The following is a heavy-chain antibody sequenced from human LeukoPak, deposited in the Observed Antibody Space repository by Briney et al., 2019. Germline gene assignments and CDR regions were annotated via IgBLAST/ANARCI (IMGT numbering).Heavy chain of an antibody. CDR2: IKPDSGAT. J-gene: IGHJ4*02. Sequence: GASVKVSCKASGYTFTVHYMHWLRQAPGQGLEWMGWIKPDSGATNFAQNFQGRVTMTSDTSINTAYTELSILTSDDTAMYYCARDHDYGPDYWGQGTLVTVSA. CDR1: GYTFTVHY. CDR3: ARDHDYGPDY. V-gene: IGHV1-2*02. D-gene: IGHD4/OR15-4a*01.